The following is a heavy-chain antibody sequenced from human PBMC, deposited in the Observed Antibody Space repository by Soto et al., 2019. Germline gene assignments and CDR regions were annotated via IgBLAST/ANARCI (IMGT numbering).Heavy chain of an antibody. D-gene: IGHD1-20*01. CDR3: ARGRGCLTAY. CDR1: GGSISSSSYF. CDR2: MYYSGTT. Sequence: SETLSLTCTVSGGSISSSSYFWGWIRQPPGKGLEWIGSMYYSGTTYYNPSLKSRVTISVDTSKNQFSLKLSPVTAPDTAVYYCARGRGCLTAYWGQGTQVTVPS. J-gene: IGHJ4*02. V-gene: IGHV4-39*02.